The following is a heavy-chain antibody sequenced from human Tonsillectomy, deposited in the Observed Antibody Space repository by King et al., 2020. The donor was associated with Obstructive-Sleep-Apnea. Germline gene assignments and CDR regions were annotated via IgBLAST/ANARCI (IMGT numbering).Heavy chain of an antibody. CDR1: GGSISTYY. CDR2: IYYSGST. CDR3: ARHDGGLNWFDP. V-gene: IGHV4-59*08. D-gene: IGHD4-23*01. J-gene: IGHJ5*02. Sequence: QLQESGPGLLKPSETLSLTCTVSGGSISTYYWSWIRQSPGKGLEWIGYIYYSGSTNYNPPLRSRGTISVDTSKNHFSLKLTSVTAADTAVYYCARHDGGLNWFDPWGQGTLVTVSS.